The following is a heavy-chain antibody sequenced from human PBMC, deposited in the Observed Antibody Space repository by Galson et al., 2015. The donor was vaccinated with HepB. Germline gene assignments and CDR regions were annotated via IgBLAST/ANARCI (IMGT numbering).Heavy chain of an antibody. CDR2: IRSKANDYAT. CDR1: EFTFSDSA. J-gene: IGHJ5*02. V-gene: IGHV3-73*01. Sequence: SLRLSCAASEFTFSDSAMHWVRQASGKGLEWVGRIRSKANDYATAYGASVKGRFTISRDDSTNTAYLQMNSLKTEDTALYYYTRPYSRWNCLDPWGQGTLVTVSS. CDR3: TRPYSRWNCLDP. D-gene: IGHD3-22*01.